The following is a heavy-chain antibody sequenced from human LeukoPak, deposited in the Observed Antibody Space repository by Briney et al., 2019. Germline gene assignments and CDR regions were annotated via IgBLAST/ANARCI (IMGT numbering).Heavy chain of an antibody. CDR1: GFTFSDYTFSDYY. D-gene: IGHD3-22*01. CDR3: ARGDSSGYGPDH. CDR2: ISSSSSTI. Sequence: PGGSLRLSCAASGFTFSDYTFSDYYMSWIRQAPGKGLEWVSYISSSSSTIYYADSVKGRFTISRDNAKNSLYLQMNSLRDEDTAVYYCARGDSSGYGPDHWGQGTLGTVSS. V-gene: IGHV3-11*04. J-gene: IGHJ5*02.